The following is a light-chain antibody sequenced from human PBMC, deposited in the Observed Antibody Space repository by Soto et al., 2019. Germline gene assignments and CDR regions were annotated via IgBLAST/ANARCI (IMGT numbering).Light chain of an antibody. CDR2: AAT. Sequence: DLQMTQSPSSLSASAGDRVTITCRASQSISSYLNWYQQKPGKAPKLLIYAATSLQSGVTSRFSGSGSGTDFTLTISSLQPEDFATYYCHQSYSTPPYTFGQGTKLEIK. CDR1: QSISSY. J-gene: IGKJ2*01. CDR3: HQSYSTPPYT. V-gene: IGKV1-39*01.